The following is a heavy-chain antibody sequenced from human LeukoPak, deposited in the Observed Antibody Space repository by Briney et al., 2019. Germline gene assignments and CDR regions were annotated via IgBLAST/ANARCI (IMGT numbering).Heavy chain of an antibody. D-gene: IGHD5-12*01. V-gene: IGHV3-21*06. CDR2: ISSSSLYI. Sequence: GGSLRLSCAASEFTFSDYSMNWVRQAPGKGLEWVSYISSSSLYINYADSVKGRFTVSRDNAKNSLFLQMNSLRAEDTAVYYCVREAYEYHFDYWGQGTLVTVSS. CDR1: EFTFSDYS. CDR3: VREAYEYHFDY. J-gene: IGHJ4*02.